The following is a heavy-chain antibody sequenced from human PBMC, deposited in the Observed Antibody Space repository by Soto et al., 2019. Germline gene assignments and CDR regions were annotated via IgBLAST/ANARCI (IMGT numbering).Heavy chain of an antibody. D-gene: IGHD2-8*01. CDR3: ARRGYCTNGVCYNGMDV. V-gene: IGHV4-4*01. J-gene: IGHJ6*02. CDR2: IYHSGRT. Sequence: QVQLQESGPGLVKPSGTMSLTCAVSGGSISSSKWWSWVRQPPGKGLEGLGEIYHSGRTNYNPSLKSRGTIPVDKSKYQFSLKLSSGTAADTAVYCCARRGYCTNGVCYNGMDVWAQGTTVTVSS. CDR1: GGSISSSKW.